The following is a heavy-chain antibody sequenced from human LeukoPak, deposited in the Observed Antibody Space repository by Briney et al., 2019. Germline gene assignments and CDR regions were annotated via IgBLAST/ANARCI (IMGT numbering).Heavy chain of an antibody. CDR1: GYSFNKYA. Sequence: GASVKVSCKASGYSFNKYAMNWVRQVPGQGLEWMGWINTKTEKTTYAQAFTGRSVFSLDTSVSTAYLQIESLQADDTAVYYCARTVTTRLFYFDYWGQGSLVTVSS. CDR2: INTKTEKT. D-gene: IGHD4-11*01. V-gene: IGHV7-4-1*01. J-gene: IGHJ4*02. CDR3: ARTVTTRLFYFDY.